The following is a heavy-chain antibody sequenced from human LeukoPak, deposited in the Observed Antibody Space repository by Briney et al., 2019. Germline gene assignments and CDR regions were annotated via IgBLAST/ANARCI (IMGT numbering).Heavy chain of an antibody. Sequence: GGSLRLSCAASGFTFSSYAMSWVRQAPGKGLEWVATISGSDGRTYYADSVRGRFTISRDNSKDTLYLQMNSLRAEDTAVYYCAKGRLVPDYWGQGILVTVSS. V-gene: IGHV3-23*01. D-gene: IGHD3-9*01. CDR3: AKGRLVPDY. CDR2: ISGSDGRT. CDR1: GFTFSSYA. J-gene: IGHJ4*02.